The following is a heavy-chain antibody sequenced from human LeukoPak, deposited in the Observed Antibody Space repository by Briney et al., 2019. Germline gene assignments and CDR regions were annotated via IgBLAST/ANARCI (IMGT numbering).Heavy chain of an antibody. D-gene: IGHD6-13*01. J-gene: IGHJ6*03. CDR2: IYTSGST. CDR1: GGSISSGSYY. V-gene: IGHV4-61*02. Sequence: SQTLSLTCTVSGGSISSGSYYWSWIRQPAGKGLEWIGRIYTSGSTNYNPSLKSRVTISVDTSKNQFSLKLSSVAAADTAVYYCAREKSSWPNYYYYYTDVWGKGTTVTVSS. CDR3: AREKSSWPNYYYYYTDV.